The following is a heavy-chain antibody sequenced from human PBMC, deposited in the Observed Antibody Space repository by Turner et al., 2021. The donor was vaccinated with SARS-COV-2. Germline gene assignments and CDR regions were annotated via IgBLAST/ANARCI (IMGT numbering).Heavy chain of an antibody. J-gene: IGHJ6*02. D-gene: IGHD2-2*02. Sequence: QVQLVESGGGVVQPGRSLRLSCAASGFTFSSYGMHWVRQAQGKGWEGLEVISYDGRNNTYADSLKGQLTIPRENSKNTLYLQMNSRRAEDTAGYYCAKNLIRHSQLLYPPNYYGLDVWGQGTTVTVSS. CDR2: ISYDGRNN. V-gene: IGHV3-30*18. CDR3: AKNLIRHSQLLYPPNYYGLDV. CDR1: GFTFSSYG.